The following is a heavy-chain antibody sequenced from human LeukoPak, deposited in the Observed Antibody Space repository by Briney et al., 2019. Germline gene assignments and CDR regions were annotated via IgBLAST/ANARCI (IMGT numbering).Heavy chain of an antibody. CDR3: ASRDQSCSGSRCYPIDY. CDR2: INSEGSST. Sequence: SGGSLRLSCAASGFTFSRYWMHWVRHPPGKGLVWVSRINSEGSSTSYADSVKGRFTISRDNAKNTLYLQMNSLRVEDTAVYYCASRDQSCSGSRCYPIDYWGRGTLVTVSS. D-gene: IGHD2-15*01. J-gene: IGHJ4*02. CDR1: GFTFSRYW. V-gene: IGHV3-74*01.